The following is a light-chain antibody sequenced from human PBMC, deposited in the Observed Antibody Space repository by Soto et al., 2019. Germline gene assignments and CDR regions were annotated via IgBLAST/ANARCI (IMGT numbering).Light chain of an antibody. CDR1: QSLFYSSNNKDY. J-gene: IGKJ1*01. V-gene: IGKV4-1*01. Sequence: DIVMTQSPDSLAVSLGERATINCKSSQSLFYSSNNKDYFAWYQQKPGQPPRLLIYWASTRESGVPERFSGSESGTDFTLTVSSLQAEDVAVYYCQQYFNTPWTFGQGTKVEIK. CDR2: WAS. CDR3: QQYFNTPWT.